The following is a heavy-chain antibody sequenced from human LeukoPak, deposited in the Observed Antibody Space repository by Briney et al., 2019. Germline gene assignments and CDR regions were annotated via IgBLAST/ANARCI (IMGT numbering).Heavy chain of an antibody. CDR1: GFTFSSYG. J-gene: IGHJ4*02. D-gene: IGHD1-26*01. Sequence: PGGSLRLSCAASGFTFSSYGMHWVRPAPGKGLEWVAFIRYDGSNKYYADSVKGRFTISRDNSKNTLYLQMNSLRAEDTAVYYCAKDSWEVGATSEIDYWGQGTLVTVSS. V-gene: IGHV3-30*02. CDR2: IRYDGSNK. CDR3: AKDSWEVGATSEIDY.